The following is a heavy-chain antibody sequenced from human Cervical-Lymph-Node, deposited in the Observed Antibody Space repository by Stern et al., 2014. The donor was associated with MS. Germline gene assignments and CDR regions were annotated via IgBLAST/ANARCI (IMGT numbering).Heavy chain of an antibody. CDR1: GYTFISYY. V-gene: IGHV1-46*01. Sequence: QLVQSGAEVKKPGASVKVSCKASGYTFISYYMHWVRQAPGQGLERMGIINPSGGTTSHAQKFQGRVTMTRDTSTSTVYMELSSLRSEDTAVYYCAREVAGHRLGMMDVWGQGTTVTVSS. D-gene: IGHD6-19*01. CDR3: AREVAGHRLGMMDV. J-gene: IGHJ6*02. CDR2: INPSGGTT.